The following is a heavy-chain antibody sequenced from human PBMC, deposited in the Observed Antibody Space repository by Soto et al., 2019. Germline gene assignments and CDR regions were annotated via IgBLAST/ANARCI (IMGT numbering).Heavy chain of an antibody. Sequence: SETLSLTCTVSGGSISSGGYYWSWIRQHPGKGLEWIGYIYYSGSTYYNPSLKSRVTISVDTSKNQFSLKLSSVTAADTAVYYCARVYSSGWPFDYWGQGTLVTVSS. V-gene: IGHV4-31*03. CDR3: ARVYSSGWPFDY. CDR1: GGSISSGGYY. J-gene: IGHJ4*02. CDR2: IYYSGST. D-gene: IGHD6-19*01.